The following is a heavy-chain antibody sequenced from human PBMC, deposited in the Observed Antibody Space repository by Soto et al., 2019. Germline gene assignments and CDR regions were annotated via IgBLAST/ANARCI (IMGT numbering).Heavy chain of an antibody. CDR3: ARVTTLAIDY. CDR1: GLTVSTNY. D-gene: IGHD3-22*01. V-gene: IGHV3-66*01. CDR2: IYSDGRT. Sequence: LRLSCAASGLTVSTNYMSWVRQAPGKGLEWVSVIYSDGRTYHTDSVKGRFTISRDNFENTLYLQMNSLRAEDTAVYYCARVTTLAIDYWGQGTLVTVSS. J-gene: IGHJ4*02.